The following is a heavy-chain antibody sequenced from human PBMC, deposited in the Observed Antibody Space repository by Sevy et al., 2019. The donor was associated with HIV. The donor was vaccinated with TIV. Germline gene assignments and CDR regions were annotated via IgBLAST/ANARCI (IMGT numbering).Heavy chain of an antibody. CDR2: TRNKADGYTT. D-gene: IGHD6-13*01. J-gene: IGHJ4*02. V-gene: IGHV3-72*01. CDR1: GFTFSDHY. CDR3: ATHAGIAAAGRVFDY. Sequence: GGSLRLSCVASGFTFSDHYMEWVRQAPGKGLEWVGRTRNKADGYTTEYAASVKGRFTISRDESKNSLYVQMNSLKTEDTAVYFCATHAGIAAAGRVFDYWGQGTLVTVSS.